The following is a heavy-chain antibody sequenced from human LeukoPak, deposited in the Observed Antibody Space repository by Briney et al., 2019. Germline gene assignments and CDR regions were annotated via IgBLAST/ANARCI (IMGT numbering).Heavy chain of an antibody. CDR3: ARRFLEWLDAFDI. V-gene: IGHV4-59*08. CDR2: IYYSGST. CDR1: GGSISSYY. J-gene: IGHJ3*02. Sequence: SETLTLTCTVSGGSISSYYWSWIRQPPGKGLEWIGYIYYSGSTNYNPSLKSRVTISVDTSKNQFSLKLSSVTAADTAVYYCARRFLEWLDAFDIWGQGTMVTVSS. D-gene: IGHD3-3*01.